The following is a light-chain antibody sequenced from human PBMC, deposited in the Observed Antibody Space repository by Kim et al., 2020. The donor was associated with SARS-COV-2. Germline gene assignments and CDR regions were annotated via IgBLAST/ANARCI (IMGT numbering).Light chain of an antibody. Sequence: LSPGERATLSVRASRSITGNYVAWYQQRPGQAPRLLIYGTSNRAAGIPDRFSGSGSGTYFTLTISRLEPEDFALFYCQQYGTSLYTFGQGTKLEI. CDR3: QQYGTSLYT. J-gene: IGKJ2*01. CDR2: GTS. V-gene: IGKV3-20*01. CDR1: RSITGNY.